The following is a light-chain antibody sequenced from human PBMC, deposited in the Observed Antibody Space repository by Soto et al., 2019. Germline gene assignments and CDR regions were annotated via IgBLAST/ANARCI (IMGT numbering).Light chain of an antibody. J-gene: IGKJ4*01. CDR3: QKYNSAPPLT. Sequence: DIQMTQSPSSLSASVGDRVTIRYRASQGISNYLAWYQQKPGKVPKLLIYAASTLQSGVPSRFSGSGSGTDFTLTISSLQPEDVATYYCQKYNSAPPLTFGGGTKVDIK. CDR1: QGISNY. CDR2: AAS. V-gene: IGKV1-27*01.